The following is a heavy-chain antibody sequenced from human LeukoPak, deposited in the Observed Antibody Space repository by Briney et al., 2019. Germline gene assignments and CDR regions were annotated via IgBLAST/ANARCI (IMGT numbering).Heavy chain of an antibody. CDR2: IYTSGST. CDR1: GGSISSYY. D-gene: IGHD3-10*01. V-gene: IGHV4-4*07. Sequence: PSETLSLTCTVSGGSISSYYWSWIRQPAGKGLEWIGRIYTSGSTYYNPSLKSRVTISVDTSKNQFSLKLSSVTAADTAVYYCARISRSLTLDYWGQGTLVTVSS. J-gene: IGHJ4*02. CDR3: ARISRSLTLDY.